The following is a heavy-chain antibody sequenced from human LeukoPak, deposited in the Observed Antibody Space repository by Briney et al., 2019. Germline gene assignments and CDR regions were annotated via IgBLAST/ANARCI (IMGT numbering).Heavy chain of an antibody. J-gene: IGHJ4*02. Sequence: PSETLSLTCAVYGGSFSGYYWSWIRQPPGKGLEWIGEINHSGSTNYNPSLKSRVTISVDTSKNQFSLKLSSVTAADTAVYYCARDRRDYYDSSGYYYFDYWGQGTLVTVSS. CDR3: ARDRRDYYDSSGYYYFDY. CDR2: INHSGST. V-gene: IGHV4-34*01. CDR1: GGSFSGYY. D-gene: IGHD3-22*01.